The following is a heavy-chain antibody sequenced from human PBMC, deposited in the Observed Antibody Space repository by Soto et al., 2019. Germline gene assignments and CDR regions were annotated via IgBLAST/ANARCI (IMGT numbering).Heavy chain of an antibody. D-gene: IGHD2-2*01. J-gene: IGHJ6*02. CDR2: IIPIFGTA. CDR3: ARASGGVAPAAMLDYYYYGMDV. Sequence: ASVKVSCKASGGTFSSYAISWVRQAPGQGLEWMGGIIPIFGTANYAQKFQGRVTITADKSTSTAYMELSSLRSEDTAVYYCARASGGVAPAAMLDYYYYGMDVWGQGTTVTVSS. V-gene: IGHV1-69*06. CDR1: GGTFSSYA.